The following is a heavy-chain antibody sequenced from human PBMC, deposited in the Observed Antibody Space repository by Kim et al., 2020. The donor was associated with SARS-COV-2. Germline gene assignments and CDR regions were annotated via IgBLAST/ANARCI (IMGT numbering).Heavy chain of an antibody. J-gene: IGHJ4*02. CDR2: INPSGST. V-gene: IGHV4-34*01. CDR3: ARGRSALAY. Sequence: SETLSLTCAVFGGSFTSYSWSWIRQPPGKGLEWIGEINPSGSTNYIPSLKSRVTISLDTSKNQFSLKLTSVTAADTAVYYCARGRSALAYWGEGTRVTV. CDR1: GGSFTSYS.